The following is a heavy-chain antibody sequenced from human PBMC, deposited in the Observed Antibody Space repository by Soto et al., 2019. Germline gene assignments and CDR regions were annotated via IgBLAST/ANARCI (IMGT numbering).Heavy chain of an antibody. Sequence: SETLSLTCAVSGGSISSSNWWSWVRQPPGKGLEWIGEIYHSGSTNYNPSLKSRVTISVDKSKNQFSLKLSSVTAADTAVYYCARGGGYCSCWYLSDHSCFDPSGQGTLVIVSS. CDR3: ARGGGYCSCWYLSDHSCFDP. D-gene: IGHD6-19*01. CDR1: GGSISSSNW. V-gene: IGHV4-4*02. CDR2: IYHSGST. J-gene: IGHJ5*02.